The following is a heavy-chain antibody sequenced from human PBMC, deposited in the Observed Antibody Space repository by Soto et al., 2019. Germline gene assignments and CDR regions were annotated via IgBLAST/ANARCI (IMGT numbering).Heavy chain of an antibody. CDR2: INHSGST. CDR3: AREVPSRYFDL. CDR1: GASFSDSY. V-gene: IGHV4-34*01. D-gene: IGHD1-1*01. J-gene: IGHJ2*01. Sequence: QVRLQQWGAGLLKPSETLSLTCAVYGASFSDSYWNWIRQPPGKGLEWIGEINHSGSTIYNTSLESRVTISLHTSRKQFTLKLRSATAADTAVYYCAREVPSRYFDLWGRGTPVTVSS.